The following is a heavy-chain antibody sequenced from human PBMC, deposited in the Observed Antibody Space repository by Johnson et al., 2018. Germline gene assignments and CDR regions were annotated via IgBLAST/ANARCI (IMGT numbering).Heavy chain of an antibody. CDR3: ARGVSSCWDAEYFQH. J-gene: IGHJ1*01. CDR1: GFTFSNYW. CDR2: IKQEGSEK. Sequence: EVQLVESGGGLVQAGGSLRLSCAASGFTFSNYWMSWVRQAPGKGLEWVANIKQEGSEKYYVDSVKGRFSISRDNAKNSLYLQMNSRRVEDTAVYYCARGVSSCWDAEYFQHWGQGTLVTVSS. D-gene: IGHD6-19*01. V-gene: IGHV3-7*01.